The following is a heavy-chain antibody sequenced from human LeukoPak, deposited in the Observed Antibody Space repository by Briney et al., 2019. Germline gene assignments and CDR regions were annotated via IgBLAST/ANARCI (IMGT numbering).Heavy chain of an antibody. Sequence: SETLSLTCAVHGGSLSDYYWSWIRQPPGKGLEWIGEINHSGSTNYNPSLKSRVTMSVDTSKNQLSLRLSSVTAADTAVYYCARGHRFRRYFDYWGQGTLVTVSS. D-gene: IGHD1-14*01. J-gene: IGHJ4*02. CDR1: GGSLSDYY. V-gene: IGHV4-34*01. CDR2: INHSGST. CDR3: ARGHRFRRYFDY.